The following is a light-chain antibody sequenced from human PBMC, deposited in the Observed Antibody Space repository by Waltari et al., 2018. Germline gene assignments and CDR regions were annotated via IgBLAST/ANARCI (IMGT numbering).Light chain of an antibody. CDR3: ASYTSHSHVV. CDR1: SSDVRGYNY. Sequence: QSALTQPASVSGSPGQSITISCTGTSSDVRGYNYVSWYQQHPGKVPKLMIFDVSNRPSGVSNRFSGSKSGNTASLTISGLQAEDEADYYCASYTSHSHVVFGGGTKLTVL. J-gene: IGLJ2*01. CDR2: DVS. V-gene: IGLV2-14*01.